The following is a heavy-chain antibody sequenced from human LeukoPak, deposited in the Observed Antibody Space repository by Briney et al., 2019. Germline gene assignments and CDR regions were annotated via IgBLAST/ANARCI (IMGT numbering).Heavy chain of an antibody. CDR1: GFSVSSKF. Sequence: AGGSLRLSCAASGFSVSSKFMTWVRQAPGKGLEWVSIIYSGGTTYCADTVKGRFTISRDNSKNTLYLQMNSLRAADTAVYYCARDYGEVGDYFDYWGQGTLVTVSS. V-gene: IGHV3-53*01. J-gene: IGHJ4*02. CDR3: ARDYGEVGDYFDY. CDR2: IYSGGTT. D-gene: IGHD4/OR15-4a*01.